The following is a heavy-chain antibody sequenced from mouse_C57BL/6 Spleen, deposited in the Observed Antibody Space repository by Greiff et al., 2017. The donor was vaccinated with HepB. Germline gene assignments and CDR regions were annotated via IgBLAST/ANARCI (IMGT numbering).Heavy chain of an antibody. Sequence: VQLQQPGAELVKPGASVKMSCKASGYTFTSYWITWVKQRPGQGLEWIGDIYPGSGSTNYNEKFKSKATLTVDTSSSTAYMQLSSLTSEDSAVYYCARGITTVVATDYAMDYWGQGTSVTVSS. V-gene: IGHV1-55*01. D-gene: IGHD1-1*01. J-gene: IGHJ4*01. CDR1: GYTFTSYW. CDR3: ARGITTVVATDYAMDY. CDR2: IYPGSGST.